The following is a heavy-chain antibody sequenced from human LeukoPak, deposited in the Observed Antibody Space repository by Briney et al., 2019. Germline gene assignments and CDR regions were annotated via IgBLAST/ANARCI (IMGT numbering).Heavy chain of an antibody. CDR2: INQDGSEK. CDR3: AREVYSSSSSR. V-gene: IGHV3-7*01. Sequence: PGGSLRLSCAASGFTFSSYWMSWVRQAPGKGLDWVANINQDGSEKYYVDSVKGRFTISRDNAKNSLYLQMNSLRAEDTAVYYCAREVYSSSSSRWGQGTLDTVSS. CDR1: GFTFSSYW. D-gene: IGHD6-6*01. J-gene: IGHJ4*02.